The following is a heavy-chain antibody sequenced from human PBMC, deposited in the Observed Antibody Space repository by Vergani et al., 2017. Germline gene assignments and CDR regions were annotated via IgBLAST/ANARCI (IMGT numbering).Heavy chain of an antibody. Sequence: QVQLQQWGAGLLKPSETLSLTCAVYGGSFSGYYWSWIRQHPGKGLEWIGYIYYSGSTYYNPSLKSRVTISVDTSKNQFSLKLSSVTAADTAVYYCARDSGSVNAFDIWGQGTMVTVSS. J-gene: IGHJ3*02. CDR1: GGSFSGYY. D-gene: IGHD1-26*01. V-gene: IGHV4-34*01. CDR3: ARDSGSVNAFDI. CDR2: IYYSGST.